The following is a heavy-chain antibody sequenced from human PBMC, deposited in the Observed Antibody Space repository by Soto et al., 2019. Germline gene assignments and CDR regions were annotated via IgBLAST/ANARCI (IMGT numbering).Heavy chain of an antibody. Sequence: QVQLVESGGGVVQPGRSLRLSCAASGFTFSSYGMHWVRQAPGKGLEWVAVIWYDGSNKYYADSVKGRFTISRDNSKNTLYLQMNSLRAEDTAVYYCARGGPNEADYGDYEDYWGQGTLVTVSS. D-gene: IGHD4-17*01. CDR1: GFTFSSYG. V-gene: IGHV3-33*01. CDR2: IWYDGSNK. CDR3: ARGGPNEADYGDYEDY. J-gene: IGHJ4*02.